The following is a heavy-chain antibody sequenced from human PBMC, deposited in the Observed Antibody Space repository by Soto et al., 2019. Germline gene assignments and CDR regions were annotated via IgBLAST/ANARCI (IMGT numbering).Heavy chain of an antibody. Sequence: GGSLRLSCAASGFTFSNAWMSWVRQAPGKGLEWVGRIKSKTDGGTTDYAAPVKGRFTISRDDSKNTLYLQMNSLKTEDTAVYYCTTDPDPCYDFWSGYYTGLEYWGQGTLVTVSS. CDR1: GFTFSNAW. D-gene: IGHD3-3*01. CDR3: TTDPDPCYDFWSGYYTGLEY. J-gene: IGHJ4*02. CDR2: IKSKTDGGTT. V-gene: IGHV3-15*01.